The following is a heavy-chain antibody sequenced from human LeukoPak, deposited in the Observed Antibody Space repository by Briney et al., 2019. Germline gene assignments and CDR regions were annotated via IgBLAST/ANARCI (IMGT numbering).Heavy chain of an antibody. J-gene: IGHJ4*02. CDR3: ARDQVIAVAGPDY. D-gene: IGHD6-19*01. Sequence: ASVKVSCKASGGTFSSYAISWVRQAPGQGLEWMGGIIPIFGTANYAQKFQGRVTITADESTSTAYMELRSLRSDDTAVYYCARDQVIAVAGPDYWGQGTLVTVSS. CDR1: GGTFSSYA. CDR2: IIPIFGTA. V-gene: IGHV1-69*13.